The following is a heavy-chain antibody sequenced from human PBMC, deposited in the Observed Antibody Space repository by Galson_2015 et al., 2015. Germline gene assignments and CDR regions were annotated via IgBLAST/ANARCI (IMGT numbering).Heavy chain of an antibody. D-gene: IGHD2-2*01. Sequence: ETLSLTCAVSGGSISSSNWWSWVRQPPGKGPEWIGEIYHSGSTNYNPSLKSRVTISVDKSKNQFSLKLSSVTAADTAVYYCARQVVPAAMSDYWGQGTLVIVSS. CDR3: ARQVVPAAMSDY. CDR2: IYHSGST. V-gene: IGHV4-4*02. J-gene: IGHJ4*02. CDR1: GGSISSSNW.